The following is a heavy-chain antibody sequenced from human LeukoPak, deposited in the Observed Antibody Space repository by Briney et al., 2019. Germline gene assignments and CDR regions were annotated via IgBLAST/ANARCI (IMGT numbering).Heavy chain of an antibody. J-gene: IGHJ4*02. CDR3: ARAKHSSGYFDY. D-gene: IGHD6-19*01. Sequence: SETLSLTCAVSGYSISSGYYWGWIRQPPGKGLEWIGSIYHSGSTYYNPSLKSRVTISVDTSKNQFSLKLSSVTAADTAVYYRARAKHSSGYFDYWGQGTLVTVSS. CDR1: GYSISSGYY. V-gene: IGHV4-38-2*01. CDR2: IYHSGST.